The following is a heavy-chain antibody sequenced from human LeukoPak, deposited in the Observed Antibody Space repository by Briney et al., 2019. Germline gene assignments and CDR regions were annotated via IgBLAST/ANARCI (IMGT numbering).Heavy chain of an antibody. Sequence: PGGSLRLSCVASGFTFSSYGMHWVRQAPGRGLEWVAIIKQDGSEKYYVDSVKGRFTISRDNAKNSLYLQMNSLRAEDTAVYYCARAYSDYDDYFDNWGQGTLVTVSS. J-gene: IGHJ4*02. CDR2: IKQDGSEK. CDR1: GFTFSSYG. D-gene: IGHD5-12*01. CDR3: ARAYSDYDDYFDN. V-gene: IGHV3-7*01.